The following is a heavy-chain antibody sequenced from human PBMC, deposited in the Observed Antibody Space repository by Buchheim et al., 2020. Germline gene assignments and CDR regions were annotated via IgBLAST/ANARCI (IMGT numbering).Heavy chain of an antibody. CDR3: ARDPSIGQWLGYYDYYYGMDV. V-gene: IGHV3-7*01. D-gene: IGHD6-19*01. Sequence: EVQLVESGGGLVQPGGSLRLSCAASGFTFSSYWMSWVRQAPGKGLEWVANIKQDGSEKYYVDSVKGRFTISRDNAKNSLYLQMNSLRAEDTAVYYCARDPSIGQWLGYYDYYYGMDVWGQGTT. CDR1: GFTFSSYW. CDR2: IKQDGSEK. J-gene: IGHJ6*02.